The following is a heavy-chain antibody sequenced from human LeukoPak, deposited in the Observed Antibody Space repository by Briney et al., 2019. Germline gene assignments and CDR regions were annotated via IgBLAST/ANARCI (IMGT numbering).Heavy chain of an antibody. CDR1: GGSISSSSYY. J-gene: IGHJ4*02. CDR3: ASSITMVRGVITKGSYYFDH. V-gene: IGHV4-39*01. D-gene: IGHD3-10*01. Sequence: PSETLSLTCTVSGGSISSSSYYWGWIRQPPGKGLEWIGSVYYSGSTYYNPSLKSRVTISVDTSKNQSSLKLSSVTAADTAVYYCASSITMVRGVITKGSYYFDHWGQGTLVTVSS. CDR2: VYYSGST.